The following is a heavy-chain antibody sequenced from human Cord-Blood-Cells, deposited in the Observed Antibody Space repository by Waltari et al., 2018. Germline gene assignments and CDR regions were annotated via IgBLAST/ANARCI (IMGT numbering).Heavy chain of an antibody. J-gene: IGHJ3*02. V-gene: IGHV4-34*01. CDR2: INHSGST. Sequence: QVQLQQWGAGLLKPSETLSPTCAVYGGSFSGYYWSWIRQPPGKGLEWIGEINHSGSTNYNPSLKSRVTISVDTSKNQFSLKLSSVTAADTAVYYCAREVVVAATPGGAFDIWGQGTMVTVSS. CDR1: GGSFSGYY. CDR3: AREVVVAATPGGAFDI. D-gene: IGHD2-15*01.